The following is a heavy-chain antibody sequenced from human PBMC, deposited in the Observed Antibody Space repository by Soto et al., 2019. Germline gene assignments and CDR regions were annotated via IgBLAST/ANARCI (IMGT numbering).Heavy chain of an antibody. J-gene: IGHJ4*02. Sequence: QVQLVESGGGVVQPGRSLRLSCEASGFSLSTYGMHWVRQAPGKGLEWVAVISYDGSNKYHADSVKGRITISRDNSRNTLYLQMTSLRLDDPAVYYCAKDAIRYSGFDFSQWGEGTLVTVAS. CDR1: GFSLSTYG. CDR2: ISYDGSNK. V-gene: IGHV3-30*18. D-gene: IGHD5-12*01. CDR3: AKDAIRYSGFDFSQ.